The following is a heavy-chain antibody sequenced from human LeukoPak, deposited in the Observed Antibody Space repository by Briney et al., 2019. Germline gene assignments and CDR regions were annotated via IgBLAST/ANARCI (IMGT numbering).Heavy chain of an antibody. J-gene: IGHJ6*02. CDR3: AKVGLGYYYGSGSTPLYYYYYYGMDV. D-gene: IGHD3-10*01. V-gene: IGHV3-23*01. Sequence: HPGGSLRLSCAASGFIFSNYAMSWDHQAPGKGLEWVSAIDSTGAYTWYADSVKGRFTISRDNSKNTLYLQMNSLRAEDTAVYYCAKVGLGYYYGSGSTPLYYYYYYGMDVWGQGTTVTVSS. CDR2: IDSTGAYT. CDR1: GFIFSNYA.